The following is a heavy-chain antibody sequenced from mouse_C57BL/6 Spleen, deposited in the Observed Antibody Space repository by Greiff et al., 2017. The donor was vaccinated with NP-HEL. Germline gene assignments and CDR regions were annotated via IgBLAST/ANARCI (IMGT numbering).Heavy chain of an antibody. Sequence: DVKLVESGGGLVKPGGSLKLSCAASGFTFSDYGMHWVRQAPEKGLEWVAYISSGSSTIYYADTVKGRFTISRDNAKNTLFLQMTRLRSEDTAMYYCTRRTGTGAMDYWGQGTSVTVSS. CDR3: TRRTGTGAMDY. D-gene: IGHD3-3*01. V-gene: IGHV5-17*01. J-gene: IGHJ4*01. CDR2: ISSGSSTI. CDR1: GFTFSDYG.